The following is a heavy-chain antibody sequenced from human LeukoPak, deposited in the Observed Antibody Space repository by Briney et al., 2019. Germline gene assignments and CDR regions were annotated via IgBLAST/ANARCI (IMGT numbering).Heavy chain of an antibody. Sequence: SETLSLTCTVSGYSISSGYYWGWIRQPPGKGLEWIGSIYHSGSTYYNPSLKSRVTISVDTSKNQFSLKLSSVTAADTAVYYCGRAPITMVRGVYYFDYWGQGTLVTVSS. CDR1: GYSISSGYY. D-gene: IGHD3-10*01. CDR3: GRAPITMVRGVYYFDY. V-gene: IGHV4-38-2*02. J-gene: IGHJ4*02. CDR2: IYHSGST.